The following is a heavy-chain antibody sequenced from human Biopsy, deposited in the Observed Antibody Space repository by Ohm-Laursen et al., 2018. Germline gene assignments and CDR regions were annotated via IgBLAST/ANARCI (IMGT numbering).Heavy chain of an antibody. CDR3: GNEVHGRDY. CDR2: INQSGTT. Sequence: TPSLTCAVFGKTFSDYQWSWIRQPPGKGLEWIGQINQSGTTNYNPSLKSRVSISADASKYEFSLRLTSVTAADMAVYFCGNEVHGRDYWGLGAQVTVSS. D-gene: IGHD2-15*01. CDR1: GKTFSDYQ. V-gene: IGHV4-34*08. J-gene: IGHJ4*02.